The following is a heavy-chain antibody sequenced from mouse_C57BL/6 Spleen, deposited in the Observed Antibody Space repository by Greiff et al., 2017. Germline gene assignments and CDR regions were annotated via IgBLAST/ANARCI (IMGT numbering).Heavy chain of an antibody. D-gene: IGHD1-1*01. V-gene: IGHV1-42*01. J-gene: IGHJ1*03. Sequence: EVQLQQSGPELVKPGASVKISCKASGYSFTGYYMNWVKQSPEKSLEWIGEINPSTGGTTYNQKFKAKATLTVDKSSSTAYMQLKRLTSEDSAVYYCANYGSSSLYWYFDVWGTGTTVTVSS. CDR3: ANYGSSSLYWYFDV. CDR2: INPSTGGT. CDR1: GYSFTGYY.